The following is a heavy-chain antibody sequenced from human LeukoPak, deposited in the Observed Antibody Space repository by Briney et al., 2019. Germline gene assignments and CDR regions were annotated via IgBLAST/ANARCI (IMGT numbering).Heavy chain of an antibody. D-gene: IGHD6-13*01. CDR1: GGSISSYY. Sequence: SETLSLTCTVSGGSISSYYWSWIRQPPGKGLEWIGYIYYSGSTNYNPPLKSRVTISVDTSKNQFSLKLSSVTAADTAVYYCAPEIQGWVAFAIAAAGKGGYYYYYMDVWGKGTTVTVSS. CDR3: APEIQGWVAFAIAAAGKGGYYYYYMDV. V-gene: IGHV4-59*01. J-gene: IGHJ6*03. CDR2: IYYSGST.